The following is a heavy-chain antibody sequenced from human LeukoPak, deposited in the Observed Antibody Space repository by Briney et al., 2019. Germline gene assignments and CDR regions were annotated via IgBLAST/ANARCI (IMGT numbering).Heavy chain of an antibody. CDR3: ARDYYDSSGYSDAFDI. CDR1: GGSISSYY. J-gene: IGHJ3*02. CDR2: IYYSGST. Sequence: SETLSLTCTVSGGSISSYYWSWIRQPPGKGLEWIGDIYYSGSTNYNPSLKSRVTISVDTSKNQFSLKLSSVTAADTAVYYCARDYYDSSGYSDAFDIWGQGTMVTVSS. V-gene: IGHV4-59*01. D-gene: IGHD3-22*01.